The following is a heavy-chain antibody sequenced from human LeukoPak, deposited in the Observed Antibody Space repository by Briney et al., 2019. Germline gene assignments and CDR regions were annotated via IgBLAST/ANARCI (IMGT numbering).Heavy chain of an antibody. D-gene: IGHD3-3*01. CDR3: AREIRRFLEWYSDY. Sequence: ASVKVSCKASGYTFTSYGISWVRQAPGQGLEWMGWISAYNGNTNYAQKLQGRVTMTTDTSTSTAYMELRSLRSDDTAVYYCAREIRRFLEWYSDYWGQGTLVTVPS. V-gene: IGHV1-18*01. CDR2: ISAYNGNT. CDR1: GYTFTSYG. J-gene: IGHJ4*02.